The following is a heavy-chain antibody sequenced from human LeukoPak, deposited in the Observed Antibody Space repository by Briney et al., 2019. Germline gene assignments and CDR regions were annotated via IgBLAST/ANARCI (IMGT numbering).Heavy chain of an antibody. CDR3: ARDILTGPTNWFDP. D-gene: IGHD3-9*01. J-gene: IGHJ5*02. Sequence: GGSLRLSCAASGFTFSSYGMHWVRQAPGKGLEWVAFIRYDGSNKYYADSVKGRFTISRDNSKNTLYLQMNSLRAEDTAVYYCARDILTGPTNWFDPWGQGTLVTVSS. CDR1: GFTFSSYG. CDR2: IRYDGSNK. V-gene: IGHV3-30*02.